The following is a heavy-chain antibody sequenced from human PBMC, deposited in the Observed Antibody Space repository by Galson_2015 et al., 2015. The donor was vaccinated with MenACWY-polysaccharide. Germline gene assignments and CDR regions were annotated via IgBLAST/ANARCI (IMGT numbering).Heavy chain of an antibody. CDR2: IYYSGST. D-gene: IGHD6-19*01. CDR3: VRYESQWLGAFDI. CDR1: GGSISRYF. J-gene: IGHJ3*02. V-gene: IGHV4-59*08. Sequence: SETLSLTCTVSGGSISRYFWSWMRQSPGKGLEWIAYIYYSGSTGYNPSLKSRVTISVDTSKNQFSLKLNSVTAADTAVYYCVRYESQWLGAFDIWGQGTMVTVSS.